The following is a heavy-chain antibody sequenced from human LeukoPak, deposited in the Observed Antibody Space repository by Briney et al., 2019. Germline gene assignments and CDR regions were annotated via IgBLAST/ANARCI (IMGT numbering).Heavy chain of an antibody. CDR2: ISSNGGST. D-gene: IGHD5-12*01. CDR3: ARELKGGYNGPIGY. V-gene: IGHV3-64*04. J-gene: IGHJ4*02. CDR1: GFTFSSYA. Sequence: GGSLRLSCSASGFTFSSYAMHWVRQAPGKGLEYVSVISSNGGSTYYADSVKGRFTISRDNSKNTLYLEMNSLRAEDTAVYYCARELKGGYNGPIGYWGQGTLVTVSS.